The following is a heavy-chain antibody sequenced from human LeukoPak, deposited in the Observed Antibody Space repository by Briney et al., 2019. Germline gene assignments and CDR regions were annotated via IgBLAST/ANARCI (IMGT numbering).Heavy chain of an antibody. V-gene: IGHV3-53*01. CDR1: GFIFSSNY. CDR2: IYSRGST. J-gene: IGHJ6*03. CDR3: AKGTPHYYYYMDV. Sequence: GGSLRLSCAVSGFIFSSNYMNWVRQAPGKGLEWVAVIYSRGSTYYSDSVKGRFTISRDNSKNTLYLQMNSLRAEDTAVYYCAKGTPHYYYYMDVWGKGTTVTVSS. D-gene: IGHD1-1*01.